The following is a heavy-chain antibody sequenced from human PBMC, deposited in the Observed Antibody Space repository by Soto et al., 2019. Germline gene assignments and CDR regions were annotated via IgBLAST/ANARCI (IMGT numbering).Heavy chain of an antibody. J-gene: IGHJ6*02. D-gene: IGHD2-2*01. V-gene: IGHV3-15*01. Sequence: VGSVRLSCASSVFTFSNAWMSCVRHSPGKWLEWVGRIKSKTDGGTTDYAAPVKGRFTISRDDSKNTLYLQMNSLKTEDTAVYYCTTDRKYQLLSSIYYYYYGMDVWDQETTFTVSS. CDR1: VFTFSNAW. CDR3: TTDRKYQLLSSIYYYYYGMDV. CDR2: IKSKTDGGTT.